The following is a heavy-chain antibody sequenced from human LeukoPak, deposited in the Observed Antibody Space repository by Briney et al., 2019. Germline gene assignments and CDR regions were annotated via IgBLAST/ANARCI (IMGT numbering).Heavy chain of an antibody. D-gene: IGHD5-18*01. J-gene: IGHJ4*02. CDR2: ISYDERDE. Sequence: GRSLRLSCAASGFTFSRSGIHWVRQAPGRGLEWVAVISYDERDEYYADSVKGRFTISRDNSKNTLYLQMNSLRADDTAVYYCAKGFSYGFDYWGQGTLDTVSS. CDR3: AKGFSYGFDY. V-gene: IGHV3-30*18. CDR1: GFTFSRSG.